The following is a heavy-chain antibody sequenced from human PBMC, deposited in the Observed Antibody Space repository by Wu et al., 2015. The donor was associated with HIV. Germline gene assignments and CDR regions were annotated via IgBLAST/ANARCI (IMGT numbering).Heavy chain of an antibody. CDR1: GDGFTSYA. CDR2: INPLFGTT. D-gene: IGHD6-19*01. V-gene: IGHV1-69*05. J-gene: IGHJ4*02. CDR3: ATPRRPGFSSAWPTYFDF. Sequence: QVHLVQFGGEVKKPGSSVKVTCKASGDGFTSYAVSWVRQAPGQGLEWMGGINPLFGTTKFAQKFQGRLTITTDELRTTAYMELSSLTSADTAVYYCATPRRPGFSSAWPTYFDFWGQGTLITVSS.